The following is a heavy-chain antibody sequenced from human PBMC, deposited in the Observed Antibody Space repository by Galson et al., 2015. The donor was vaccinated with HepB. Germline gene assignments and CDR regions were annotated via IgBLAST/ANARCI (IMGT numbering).Heavy chain of an antibody. V-gene: IGHV3-33*01. D-gene: IGHD1-26*01. CDR2: IWYDGSNK. CDR1: GFTFSSYG. J-gene: IGHJ4*02. Sequence: SLRLSCAASGFTFSSYGMHWVRQAPGKGLEWMGVIWYDGSNKYYADSVKGRFTISRDNSKNTLFLQMNSLRVEDTGIYYYARDRGLHSDSQAYWGQGTMVLVS. CDR3: ARDRGLHSDSQAY.